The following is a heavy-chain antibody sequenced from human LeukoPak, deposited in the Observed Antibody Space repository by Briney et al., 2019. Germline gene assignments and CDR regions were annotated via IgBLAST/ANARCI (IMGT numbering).Heavy chain of an antibody. CDR1: GFTFSSYD. CDR3: ARRRAVAATGFDY. CDR2: IRYDGSNR. V-gene: IGHV3-30*02. D-gene: IGHD6-19*01. Sequence: GGSLRLSCAASGFTFSSYDMHWVRQAPGKGLEWVAFIRYDGSNRYYADSVKGRFTIPRDNSKNTLYLQMNSLRAEDTAVYYCARRRAVAATGFDYWGQGTLVTVSS. J-gene: IGHJ4*02.